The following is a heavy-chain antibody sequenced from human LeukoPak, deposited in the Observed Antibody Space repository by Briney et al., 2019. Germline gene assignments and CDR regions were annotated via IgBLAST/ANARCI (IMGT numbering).Heavy chain of an antibody. J-gene: IGHJ4*02. V-gene: IGHV4-59*12. CDR1: GGSISNYY. CDR2: IYYSGST. Sequence: SETLSLTCTVSGGSISNYYWSWIRQPPGKGLEWMGDIYYSGSTNYNPSLKSRVTISVDTSKNLFPLNLSSVTAADTAVYYCAREQSASSRYYFDYWGQGTLVSVSS. CDR3: AREQSASSRYYFDY. D-gene: IGHD6-19*01.